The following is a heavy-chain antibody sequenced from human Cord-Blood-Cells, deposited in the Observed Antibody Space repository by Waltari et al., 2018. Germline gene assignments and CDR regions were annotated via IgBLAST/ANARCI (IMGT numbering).Heavy chain of an antibody. V-gene: IGHV3-7*01. Sequence: EVQLVESGGGLVQPGGSLRLSCAASGFTFSSNWMSWVRQAPGKGLEWVANIKQDGSEKYYVDSVKGRFTISRDNAKNSLYLQMNSLRAEDTAVYYCARDYSQLGDAFDIWGQVTMVTVSS. CDR1: GFTFSSNW. D-gene: IGHD6-13*01. CDR2: IKQDGSEK. CDR3: ARDYSQLGDAFDI. J-gene: IGHJ3*02.